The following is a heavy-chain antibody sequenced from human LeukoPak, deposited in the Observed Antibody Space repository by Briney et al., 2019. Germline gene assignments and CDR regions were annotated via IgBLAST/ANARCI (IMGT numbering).Heavy chain of an antibody. CDR1: GFTFSSYG. CDR3: ARLGYSGYDNWFDP. CDR2: ISSSGSTI. D-gene: IGHD5-12*01. V-gene: IGHV3-48*04. Sequence: GRSLRLSCAASGFTFSSYGMHWVRQAPGKGLEWVSYISSSGSTIYYADSVKGRFTISRDNAKNSLYLQMNSLRAEDTAVYYCARLGYSGYDNWFDPWGQGTLVTVSS. J-gene: IGHJ5*02.